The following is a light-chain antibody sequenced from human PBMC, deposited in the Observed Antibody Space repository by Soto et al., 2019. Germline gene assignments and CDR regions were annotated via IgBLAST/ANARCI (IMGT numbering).Light chain of an antibody. Sequence: EIVLTHSPGTLSLSPCERATLSCRASQSVSNNYLAWYQQKPGQAPRLLICGASNRATGIPDRFSGSGSGTDFTLTISRLEPEDFAVYYCQQYGSSGTFGQGTKVDIK. CDR3: QQYGSSGT. CDR1: QSVSNNY. CDR2: GAS. J-gene: IGKJ1*01. V-gene: IGKV3-20*01.